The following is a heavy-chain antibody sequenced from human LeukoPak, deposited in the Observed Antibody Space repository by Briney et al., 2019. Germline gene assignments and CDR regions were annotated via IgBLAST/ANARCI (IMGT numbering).Heavy chain of an antibody. CDR2: MNPNSGNT. CDR3: ARDQIYVAAAGTGLGY. V-gene: IGHV1-8*01. J-gene: IGHJ4*02. Sequence: ASVKVSCNASGYTFTSYDINWVRQATGQGLEWMGGMNPNSGNTGFAQKFQGRVTITRDTSASTAYMELSSLRSEDTVVYYCARDQIYVAAAGTGLGYWGQGTLVTVSS. D-gene: IGHD6-13*01. CDR1: GYTFTSYD.